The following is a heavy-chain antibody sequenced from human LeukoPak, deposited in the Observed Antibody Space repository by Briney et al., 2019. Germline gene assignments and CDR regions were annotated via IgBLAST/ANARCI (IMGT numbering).Heavy chain of an antibody. CDR3: ARGLYGSGWYADY. J-gene: IGHJ4*02. V-gene: IGHV4-38-2*02. CDR1: GYSISSGYY. Sequence: SETLSLTCTVSGYSISSGYYWGWIRQPPGKGLEWIGSIYHSGSTYYNPSLKSRVTISVDTSKNQFSLKLSSVTAADTAVYYCARGLYGSGWYADYWGQGTLVTVSS. D-gene: IGHD6-19*01. CDR2: IYHSGST.